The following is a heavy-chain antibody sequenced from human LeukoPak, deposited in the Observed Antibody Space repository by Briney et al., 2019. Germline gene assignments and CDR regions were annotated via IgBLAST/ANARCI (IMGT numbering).Heavy chain of an antibody. CDR1: GFTFSSYS. CDR3: ARGGLLVVPAAINWFDP. D-gene: IGHD2-2*01. Sequence: PGGSLRLSCAASGFTFSSYSMNWVRQAPGKGLEWVSSISSSSSYIYYADSVKGRFTISRDNAKNSLYLQMNSLRAEDTAVYYCARGGLLVVPAAINWFDPWGQGILVTVSS. CDR2: ISSSSSYI. J-gene: IGHJ5*02. V-gene: IGHV3-21*01.